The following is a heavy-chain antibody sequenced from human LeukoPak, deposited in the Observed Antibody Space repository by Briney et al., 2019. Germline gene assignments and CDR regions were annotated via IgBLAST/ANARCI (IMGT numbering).Heavy chain of an antibody. Sequence: GESLRLSCAASGFTFSDYWMHWVPQAPGKGRLWVSHLNSDGSITDYADSAKGRYTISRDNARNTLALQMDSLRVEDTAVYYCARNPSGDYDYWGQGALVTVSS. V-gene: IGHV3-74*01. D-gene: IGHD2-15*01. CDR1: GFTFSDYW. CDR2: LNSDGSIT. CDR3: ARNPSGDYDY. J-gene: IGHJ4*02.